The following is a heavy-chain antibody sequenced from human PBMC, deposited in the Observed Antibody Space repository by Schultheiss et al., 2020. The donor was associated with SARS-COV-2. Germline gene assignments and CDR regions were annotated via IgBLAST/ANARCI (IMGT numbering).Heavy chain of an antibody. D-gene: IGHD3-3*01. CDR1: GYDFTGYY. CDR3: ARGNDLWSAQKIFDS. J-gene: IGHJ4*02. CDR2: INPYNGDT. Sequence: ASVKVSCKTSGYDFTGYYMHWVRQAPGQGLEWVGWINPYNGDTRYPEKLLGRVTLTRDTSISTAYMELTSLKSDDSAVYYCARGNDLWSAQKIFDSWGQGTLVTVSS. V-gene: IGHV1-2*02.